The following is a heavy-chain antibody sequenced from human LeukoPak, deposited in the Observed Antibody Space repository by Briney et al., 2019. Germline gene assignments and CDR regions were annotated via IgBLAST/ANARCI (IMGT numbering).Heavy chain of an antibody. D-gene: IGHD1-26*01. CDR2: IWYDGSNK. Sequence: GRSLRLSCAASEFTFNNYGMHWVRQAPGKGLEWVAVIWYDGSNKFYADSVKGRFTISRDNSKNTLYLQMNSLRAEDTAVYYCARSSGSYEKGIDYWGQGTLVTVSS. V-gene: IGHV3-33*01. CDR3: ARSSGSYEKGIDY. J-gene: IGHJ4*02. CDR1: EFTFNNYG.